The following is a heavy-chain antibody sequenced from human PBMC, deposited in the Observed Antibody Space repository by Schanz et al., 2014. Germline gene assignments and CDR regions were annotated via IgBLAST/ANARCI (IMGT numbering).Heavy chain of an antibody. D-gene: IGHD1-26*01. Sequence: QVQLVQSGAEVKKPGASVKVSCKASGYTLPGYYMHWVRQAPGQGLEWMGWINPNNGDTNYAQKFQGRVTMTRDTSSSTAYMDLRRLRSDDTAVYFCASGGGVGGAYFDYWGQGTLVTVSS. CDR2: INPNNGDT. V-gene: IGHV1-2*02. CDR3: ASGGGVGGAYFDY. J-gene: IGHJ4*02. CDR1: GYTLPGYY.